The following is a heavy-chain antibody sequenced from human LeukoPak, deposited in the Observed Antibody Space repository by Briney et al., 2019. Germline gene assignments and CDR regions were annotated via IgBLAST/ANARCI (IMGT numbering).Heavy chain of an antibody. D-gene: IGHD6-13*01. CDR1: GVTFSSYS. V-gene: IGHV3-23*01. Sequence: PWGSLRLSCAVSGVTFSSYSMSWVRQAPGEGLEWVGAISTNGGSTYFADSVKGRFTITRDNSKNTLSLEMNSRRPEDTAVYYCVKGSAGSRPYYFDYWGQGTLLTVSS. CDR3: VKGSAGSRPYYFDY. J-gene: IGHJ4*02. CDR2: ISTNGGST.